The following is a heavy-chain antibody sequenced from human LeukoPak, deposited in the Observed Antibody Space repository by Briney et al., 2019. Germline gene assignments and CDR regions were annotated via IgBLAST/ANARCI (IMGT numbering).Heavy chain of an antibody. Sequence: SETLSLTCTVSGGSVSSSSYYWGWIRQPPGKGLEWIGSIYHSGSTYYNPSLKSRVTISVDTSKNQFSLKLSSVTAADTAVYYCARDLRELLYYFDYWGQGTLVTVSS. D-gene: IGHD1-26*01. CDR2: IYHSGST. CDR3: ARDLRELLYYFDY. J-gene: IGHJ4*02. V-gene: IGHV4-39*07. CDR1: GGSVSSSSYY.